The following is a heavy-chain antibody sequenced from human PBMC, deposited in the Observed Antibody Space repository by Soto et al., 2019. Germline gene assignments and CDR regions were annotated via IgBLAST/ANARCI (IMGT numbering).Heavy chain of an antibody. CDR2: TYYRSKWYN. D-gene: IGHD3-10*01. V-gene: IGHV6-1*01. CDR3: ARVQYYGSGSYYNKNWFDP. Sequence: PSQTLSLTCAISGDSVSSDSAAWNWIRQSPSRGLEWLGRTYYRSKWYNDYAVSVKSRITINPDTSKNQFSLQLNSVTPEDTAVYYCARVQYYGSGSYYNKNWFDPLGQGTLVTVS. J-gene: IGHJ5*02. CDR1: GDSVSSDSAA.